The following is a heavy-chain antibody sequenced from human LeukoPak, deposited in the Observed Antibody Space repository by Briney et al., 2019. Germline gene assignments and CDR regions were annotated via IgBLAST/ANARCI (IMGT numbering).Heavy chain of an antibody. CDR3: ARVARRVVTAFDY. D-gene: IGHD3-3*01. CDR2: IYYRGTT. J-gene: IGHJ4*02. CDR1: GDSITSGSYY. Sequence: ETLSLTCTVSGDSITSGSYYWGWVRQPPGKGLEWLGTIYYRGTTYYNPSLKSRVTISVDTSKNQFSLKLSSVTAADTAVYYCARVARRVVTAFDYWGQGTLVTVSS. V-gene: IGHV4-39*07.